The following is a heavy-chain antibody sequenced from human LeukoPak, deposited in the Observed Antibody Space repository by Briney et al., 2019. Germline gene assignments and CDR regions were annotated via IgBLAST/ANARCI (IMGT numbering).Heavy chain of an antibody. CDR2: IYYSGST. J-gene: IGHJ4*02. D-gene: IGHD5-18*01. CDR3: AIDGSYGIIDY. Sequence: SETLSLTCTVSGGSISSGGYYWSWIRQHPGKGLEWIGYIYYSGSTYYNPSLKSRVTISVDTSKNQFSLKLSSVTAADTAVYYCAIDGSYGIIDYWGQGTLVTVSS. CDR1: GGSISSGGYY. V-gene: IGHV4-31*03.